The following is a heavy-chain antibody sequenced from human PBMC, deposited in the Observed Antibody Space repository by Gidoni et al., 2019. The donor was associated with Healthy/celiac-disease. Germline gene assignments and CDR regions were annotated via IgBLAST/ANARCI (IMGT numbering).Heavy chain of an antibody. D-gene: IGHD3-10*01. CDR1: GGSISSGGYY. CDR3: AREQISMGYYYYGMDV. CDR2: IYYSGST. Sequence: QVQLQESGPGLVKPSQTLSLTCTVSGGSISSGGYYWSWTRQHPGKGLEWIGYIYYSGSTYYNPSLKSRVTISVDTSKNQFSLKLSSVTAADTAVYYCAREQISMGYYYYGMDVWGQGTTVTVSS. V-gene: IGHV4-31*03. J-gene: IGHJ6*02.